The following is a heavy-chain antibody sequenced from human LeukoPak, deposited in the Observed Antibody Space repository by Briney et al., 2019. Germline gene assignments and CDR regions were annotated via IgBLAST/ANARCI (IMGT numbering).Heavy chain of an antibody. Sequence: SKTLSLTCTVSGDSITNNNCYWGWVRQPPGKGLEWIASIYYSGCSYYNPSLKSRVTMSVGTSKNQFSLKLSSVTAADTAVYYCVRLDYSNFFDYWGQGNLVTVSS. D-gene: IGHD4-11*01. CDR3: VRLDYSNFFDY. J-gene: IGHJ4*02. V-gene: IGHV4-39*07. CDR2: IYYSGCS. CDR1: GDSITNNNCY.